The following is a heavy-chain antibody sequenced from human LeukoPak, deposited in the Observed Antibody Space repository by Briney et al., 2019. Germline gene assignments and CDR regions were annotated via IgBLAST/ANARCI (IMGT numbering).Heavy chain of an antibody. CDR3: AKAGWYDYYYGMDV. CDR2: ISGSGGST. D-gene: IGHD6-19*01. Sequence: GGSLRLSCAASGFTFSSYAMSWVRQAPGKGLEWVSAISGSGGSTYYADSVKGRFTISRDNSKNTLYLQMNSLRAEDTAVYYCAKAGWYDYYYGMDVGGQGTTVTVSS. J-gene: IGHJ6*02. V-gene: IGHV3-23*01. CDR1: GFTFSSYA.